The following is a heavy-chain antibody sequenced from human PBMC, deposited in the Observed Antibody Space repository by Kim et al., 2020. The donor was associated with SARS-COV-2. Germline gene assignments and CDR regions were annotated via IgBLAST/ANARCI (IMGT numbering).Heavy chain of an antibody. J-gene: IGHJ4*02. CDR3: ARRGYYYLYYFDY. D-gene: IGHD3-22*01. V-gene: IGHV3-48*02. Sequence: YADSVKGRFTISRDNAKNSLYLQMNSLRDEDTAVYYCARRGYYYLYYFDYWGQGTLVTVSS.